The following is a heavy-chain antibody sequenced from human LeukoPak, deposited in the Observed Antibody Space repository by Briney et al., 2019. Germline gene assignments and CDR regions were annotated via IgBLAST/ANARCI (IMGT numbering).Heavy chain of an antibody. CDR1: GFTFSSYG. V-gene: IGHV3-30*18. J-gene: IGHJ6*02. Sequence: PGRSLRLSCAASGFTFSSYGMHWVRQAPGKGLEWVAVISYDGSNKYYADSVKGRFTISRDNSKNTLYLQMNSLRAGDTAVYYCAKDLLGYYYGMDVWGQGTTVTVSS. D-gene: IGHD7-27*01. CDR3: AKDLLGYYYGMDV. CDR2: ISYDGSNK.